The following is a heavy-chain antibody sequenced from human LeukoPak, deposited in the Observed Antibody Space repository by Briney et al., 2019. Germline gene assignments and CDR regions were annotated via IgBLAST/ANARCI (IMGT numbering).Heavy chain of an antibody. CDR2: IYPGDSDT. D-gene: IGHD5-24*01. Sequence: GESLQSSCKGSGYSFATYLIGWVRQRPGKGLDWMGIIYPGDSDTRYSTSFQGQVTISADKSIGSAYLQWNSLKASDTAIYYCARHEDGDHPKASFDIWGQGTMVTVSS. CDR1: GYSFATYL. V-gene: IGHV5-51*01. J-gene: IGHJ3*02. CDR3: ARHEDGDHPKASFDI.